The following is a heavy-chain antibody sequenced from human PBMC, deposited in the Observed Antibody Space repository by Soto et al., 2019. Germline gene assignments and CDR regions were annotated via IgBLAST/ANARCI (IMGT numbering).Heavy chain of an antibody. CDR1: GGSMSSYY. CDR3: ARYGSGSSVWFDP. J-gene: IGHJ5*02. Sequence: SDTLSLTCTVSGGSMSSYYWSWIRQPPGKGLEWIGYIYYSGSTIYNPSLKSRVTISVDTSKNQFSLKLSSVTAADTAVYYCARYGSGSSVWFDPWGQGTLVTVPQ. CDR2: IYYSGST. V-gene: IGHV4-59*01. D-gene: IGHD3-10*01.